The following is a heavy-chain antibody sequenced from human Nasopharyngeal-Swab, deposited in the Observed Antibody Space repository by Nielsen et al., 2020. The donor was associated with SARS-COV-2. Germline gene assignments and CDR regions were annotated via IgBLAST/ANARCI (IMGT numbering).Heavy chain of an antibody. Sequence: KVSCKGSGYSFTSYWIGWVRQMPGKGLEWMGIIYPGYSDTSYSPSFQGQVTITADKSISTAYLQWSSLKASDTAMYYCARSPGRNGWYNYFDYWGQGTLVTVSS. CDR3: ARSPGRNGWYNYFDY. J-gene: IGHJ4*02. V-gene: IGHV5-51*01. D-gene: IGHD6-19*01. CDR1: GYSFTSYW. CDR2: IYPGYSDT.